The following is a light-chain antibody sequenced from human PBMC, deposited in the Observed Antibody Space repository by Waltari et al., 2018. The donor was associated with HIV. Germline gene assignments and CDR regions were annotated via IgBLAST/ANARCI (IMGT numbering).Light chain of an antibody. CDR2: GAS. V-gene: IGKV1-39*01. CDR3: LQGYRSMLT. J-gene: IGKJ3*01. CDR1: ENINTF. Sequence: TQTPCSLTASVAERVTIICCTSENINTFVNWFQQKPGKIPRLVIYGASRWESGVQSRFSGSGSGTEFSLTISGLQPEDFATYYCLQGYRSMLTFGPGTKVEVK.